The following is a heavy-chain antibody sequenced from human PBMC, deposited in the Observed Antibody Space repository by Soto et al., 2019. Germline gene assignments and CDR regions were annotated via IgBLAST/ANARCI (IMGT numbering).Heavy chain of an antibody. D-gene: IGHD2-2*01. CDR3: ARDLPIVVVPAAIGGMDV. CDR1: GFTFSSYG. CDR2: IWYDGSNK. V-gene: IGHV3-33*01. J-gene: IGHJ6*02. Sequence: QVQLVESGGGVVQPGRSLRLSCAASGFTFSSYGMHWVRQAPGKGLEWVAVIWYDGSNKYYADSVKGRFTISRDNSKNTLYLQMNSLRAEDTAVYYCARDLPIVVVPAAIGGMDVWGQGTTVTVSS.